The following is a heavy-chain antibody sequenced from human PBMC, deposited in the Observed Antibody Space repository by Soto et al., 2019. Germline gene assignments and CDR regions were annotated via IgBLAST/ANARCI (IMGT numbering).Heavy chain of an antibody. CDR1: GYTFTSYA. D-gene: IGHD1-20*01. CDR2: INAGNGNT. V-gene: IGHV1-3*01. CDR3: ARDLSITGTTTLSYYMDV. Sequence: ASVKVSCKASGYTFTSYAMHWVRQAPGQRLEWMGWINAGNGNTKYSQKFQGRVTITRDTSASTAYMELSSLRSEDTAVYYCARDLSITGTTTLSYYMDVWGKGTTVTVSS. J-gene: IGHJ6*03.